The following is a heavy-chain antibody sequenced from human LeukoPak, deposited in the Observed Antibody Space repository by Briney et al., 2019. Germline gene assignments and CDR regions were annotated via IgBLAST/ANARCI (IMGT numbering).Heavy chain of an antibody. J-gene: IGHJ4*02. Sequence: GASVKVSCKTSGYTFTGYYMHWVRQALGQGLEWMGWINPNTGGTNYAQKFQGRVTMTSDTSISTAYMELSSLRSDDTAVYYCARAPMIVVVFPPRLDFWGQGTLVTVSS. CDR3: ARAPMIVVVFPPRLDF. D-gene: IGHD3-22*01. CDR2: INPNTGGT. CDR1: GYTFTGYY. V-gene: IGHV1-2*02.